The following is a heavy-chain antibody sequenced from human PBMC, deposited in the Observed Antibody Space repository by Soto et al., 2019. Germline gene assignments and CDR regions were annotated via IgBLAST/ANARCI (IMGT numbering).Heavy chain of an antibody. CDR3: ARRRGDILTIDP. Sequence: QVTLKESGPVLLKPTETLTLTCTVSGFSLNNPMMGVTWIRQPPGKALGWLAHIFSSDEKSYSTSLKNRLTISQDTSKSQVVLTLTNVDPVDTATYFCARRRGDILTIDPWGQGTLVTVSS. J-gene: IGHJ5*02. CDR1: GFSLNNPMMG. V-gene: IGHV2-26*01. CDR2: IFSSDEK. D-gene: IGHD3-9*01.